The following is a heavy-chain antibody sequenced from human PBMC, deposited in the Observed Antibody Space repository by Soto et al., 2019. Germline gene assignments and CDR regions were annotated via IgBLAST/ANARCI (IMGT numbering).Heavy chain of an antibody. CDR1: GFTFTSSA. CDR3: AALSNYYYGSGSYPY. Sequence: ASVKVSCKASGFTFTSSAMQWVRQARGQRLEWIGWIVVGSGNTNYAQKFQERVTITRDMSTSTAYMELNSLRSEDTAVYYCAALSNYYYGSGSYPYWGQGTLVTVSS. V-gene: IGHV1-58*02. J-gene: IGHJ4*02. D-gene: IGHD3-10*01. CDR2: IVVGSGNT.